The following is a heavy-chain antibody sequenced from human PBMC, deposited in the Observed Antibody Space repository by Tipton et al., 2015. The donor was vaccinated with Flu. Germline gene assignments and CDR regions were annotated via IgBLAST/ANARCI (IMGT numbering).Heavy chain of an antibody. J-gene: IGHJ6*02. Sequence: SLRLSCAASGFTFSDYYMSWIRQAPGKGLEWVSYISSSGSTIYYADSVKGRFTISRDNAKNSLYLQMNSLRAEDTAVYYCARDGTVTTFYYYGMDVWGQGTTVTVSS. V-gene: IGHV3-11*01. CDR3: ARDGTVTTFYYYGMDV. D-gene: IGHD4-17*01. CDR1: GFTFSDYY. CDR2: ISSSGSTI.